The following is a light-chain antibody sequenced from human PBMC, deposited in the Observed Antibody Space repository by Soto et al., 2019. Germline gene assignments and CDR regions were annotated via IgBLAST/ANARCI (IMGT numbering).Light chain of an antibody. V-gene: IGKV1-39*01. Sequence: DIHITHSPSSLSASVLYIFTITCRSSQTITNYLNWYQQQSGKAPKLLIYATDTLQSGIPSRFSAYGSGTDFTLTISSLQPEDFATYYCQQSYSTPPWTFGQGTKVDNK. CDR3: QQSYSTPPWT. J-gene: IGKJ1*01. CDR2: ATD. CDR1: QTITNY.